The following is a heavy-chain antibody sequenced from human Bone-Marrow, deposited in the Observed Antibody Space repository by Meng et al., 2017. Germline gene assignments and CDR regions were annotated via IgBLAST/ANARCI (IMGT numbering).Heavy chain of an antibody. CDR2: ISAYNGNT. V-gene: IGHV1-18*01. CDR1: GYTFTSYA. CDR3: AFWSGYPQPYYYYGMDV. J-gene: IGHJ6*02. Sequence: ASVKVSCKASGYTFTSYAMHWVRQAPGQRLEWMGWISAYNGNTNYAQKLQGRVTMTTDTSTSTAYMELRSLRSDDTAVYYCAFWSGYPQPYYYYGMDVWGQGTTVTVSS. D-gene: IGHD3-3*01.